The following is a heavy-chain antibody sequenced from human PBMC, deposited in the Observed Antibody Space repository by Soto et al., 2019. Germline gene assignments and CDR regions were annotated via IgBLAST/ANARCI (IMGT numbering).Heavy chain of an antibody. J-gene: IGHJ6*02. CDR2: ISAYNGNT. CDR1: GYTFTSYG. V-gene: IGHV1-18*01. D-gene: IGHD3-9*01. Sequence: QVQLVQSGAEVKKPGASVQVSCRASGYTFTSYGISWVRQAPGQGLEWLGWISAYNGNTNYAQKFQGRVTMTTDASTNTAYMELRSLRSDDSAMYVFARYILSGYYGNYYCYAMDVWGQGTTVAVSS. CDR3: ARYILSGYYGNYYCYAMDV.